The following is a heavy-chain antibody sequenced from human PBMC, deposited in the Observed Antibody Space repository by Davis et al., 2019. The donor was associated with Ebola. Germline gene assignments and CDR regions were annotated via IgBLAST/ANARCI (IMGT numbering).Heavy chain of an antibody. D-gene: IGHD3-10*01. Sequence: GESLKISCAASGFTFSDYYMSWIRQAPGKGLEWVSYISSSSSYTNYADSVKGRFTISRDNSKNTLYLQMNSLRAEDTAVYYCAREVSEWFGELFGWFDPWGQGTLVTVSS. CDR3: AREVSEWFGELFGWFDP. V-gene: IGHV3-11*06. CDR2: ISSSSSYT. CDR1: GFTFSDYY. J-gene: IGHJ5*02.